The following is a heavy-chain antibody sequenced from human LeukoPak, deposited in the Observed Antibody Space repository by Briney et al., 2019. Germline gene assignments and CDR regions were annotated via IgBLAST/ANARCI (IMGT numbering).Heavy chain of an antibody. CDR3: AKDPYHDYVWGSYRYTPYFDF. CDR2: ISYDGSNK. V-gene: IGHV3-30*18. J-gene: IGHJ4*02. Sequence: GGSLRLSCAASGFTFNSYGMHWVSQAPGKGLEWVAVISYDGSNKYYADSVKGRFTISRDNSKNTVYVQMNSLRAEDTAVYYCAKDPYHDYVWGSYRYTPYFDFWGQGTRVTVSS. CDR1: GFTFNSYG. D-gene: IGHD3-16*02.